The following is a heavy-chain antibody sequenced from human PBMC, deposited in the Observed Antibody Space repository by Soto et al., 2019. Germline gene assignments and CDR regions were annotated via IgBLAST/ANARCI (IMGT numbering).Heavy chain of an antibody. V-gene: IGHV1-69*13. CDR2: IIPIFGTA. J-gene: IGHJ6*02. D-gene: IGHD3-10*01. CDR3: ARGARAMVRGVIVDYYGMDV. CDR1: GGTFSSYA. Sequence: SVKVSCKASGGTFSSYAISWVRQAPGQGLEWMGGIIPIFGTANYAQKYQGRVTITADESTSTAYMELSSLRSEDTAVYYCARGARAMVRGVIVDYYGMDVWGQGTTVTVSS.